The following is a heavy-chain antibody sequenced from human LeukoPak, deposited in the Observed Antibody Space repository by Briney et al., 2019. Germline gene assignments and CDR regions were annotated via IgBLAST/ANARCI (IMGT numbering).Heavy chain of an antibody. Sequence: SDTLSLTCTLSGGSISSNNYYWGWLRQPPGMGLEWIATIYYSGSTYYNPSLKSRVNISVDTSKNQFSLKLSSVTAADTAVYYCARHPFNYYYYMDVWGKGTTVTVSS. CDR3: ARHPFNYYYYMDV. V-gene: IGHV4-39*01. CDR1: GGSISSNNYY. CDR2: IYYSGST. J-gene: IGHJ6*03.